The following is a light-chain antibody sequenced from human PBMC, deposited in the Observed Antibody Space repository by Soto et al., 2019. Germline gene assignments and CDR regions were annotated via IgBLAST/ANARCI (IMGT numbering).Light chain of an antibody. V-gene: IGKV1-39*01. CDR3: QQSYITPPIT. CDR2: AAP. CDR1: QSVSMY. Sequence: DVQMTQSPSSLSALVGDRVTITCRASQSVSMYLNWYQHEPGKVPKLLINAAPNLRSAVPSRCSGNGSGSDFTLPIDGLQPEDFAVYYCQQSYITPPITFGPGTRLEIK. J-gene: IGKJ5*01.